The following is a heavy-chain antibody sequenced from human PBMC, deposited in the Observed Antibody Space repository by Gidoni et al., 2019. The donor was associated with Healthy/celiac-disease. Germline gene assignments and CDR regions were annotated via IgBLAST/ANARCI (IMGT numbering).Heavy chain of an antibody. Sequence: QVQLVQSGAEVNKPGSSVKVSCKASGGTFSSYAISWVRQAPGQGLERMGRIIPIIGIANYAQKFQGRDTSTADKSTSTAYMELSSMRSEDTAVYYCSSSPSYYYDSSGYYQFDYWGQGTLVTVSS. J-gene: IGHJ4*02. CDR2: IIPIIGIA. V-gene: IGHV1-69*04. D-gene: IGHD3-22*01. CDR3: SSSPSYYYDSSGYYQFDY. CDR1: GGTFSSYA.